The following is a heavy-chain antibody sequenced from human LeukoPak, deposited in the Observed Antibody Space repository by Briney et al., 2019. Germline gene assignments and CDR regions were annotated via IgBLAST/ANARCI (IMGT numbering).Heavy chain of an antibody. CDR2: IIPILGIA. CDR1: GGTFSNYA. D-gene: IGHD3-16*01. CDR3: ARDSERGRCPGY. J-gene: IGHJ4*02. Sequence: ASVKVSCKASGGTFSNYAISWVRQAPGQGLEWMGRIIPILGIANYAQKFQGRVTITADKSTSTAYMELSSLRSEDTAVYYCARDSERGRCPGYWGQGTLVTVSS. V-gene: IGHV1-69*04.